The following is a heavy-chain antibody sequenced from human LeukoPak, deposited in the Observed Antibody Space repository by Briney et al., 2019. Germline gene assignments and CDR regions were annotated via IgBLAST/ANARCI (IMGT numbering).Heavy chain of an antibody. CDR2: ITGSGGSA. Sequence: GGSLRLSCAASGFTFSSYAMSWVRQAPGKALEWVSAITGSGGSAYYADSVKGRFTISRDNSKNTLYLQMSSLRAEDTALYYCAKVSALYLVDYWGQGTLVTVSS. V-gene: IGHV3-23*01. CDR3: AKVSALYLVDY. J-gene: IGHJ4*02. CDR1: GFTFSSYA. D-gene: IGHD3-16*01.